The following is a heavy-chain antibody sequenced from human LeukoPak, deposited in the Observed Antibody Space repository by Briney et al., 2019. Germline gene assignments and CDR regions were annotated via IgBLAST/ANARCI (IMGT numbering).Heavy chain of an antibody. CDR1: GGSISSGGYY. V-gene: IGHV4-31*03. Sequence: SETLSLTCTVSGGSISSGGYYWSWIRQHPGKGLEWIGYIYYSGSTYYNPSLKSRVTISVDTSKNQFSLKLSSVTAADTAVHYCARVEGGWFDPWGQGTLVTVSS. J-gene: IGHJ5*02. CDR3: ARVEGGWFDP. D-gene: IGHD3-16*01. CDR2: IYYSGST.